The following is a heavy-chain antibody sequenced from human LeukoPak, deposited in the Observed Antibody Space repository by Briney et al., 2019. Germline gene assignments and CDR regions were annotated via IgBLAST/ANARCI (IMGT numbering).Heavy chain of an antibody. V-gene: IGHV4-59*01. D-gene: IGHD3-10*01. Sequence: SETLPLTCTVSGGSISSYYWSWIRQPPGKGLEWIGYIYYSGSTNYNPSLKSRVTISVDTSKNQFSLKLSSVTAADTAVYYCARGGETGPLFDYWGQGTLVTVSS. J-gene: IGHJ4*02. CDR2: IYYSGST. CDR3: ARGGETGPLFDY. CDR1: GGSISSYY.